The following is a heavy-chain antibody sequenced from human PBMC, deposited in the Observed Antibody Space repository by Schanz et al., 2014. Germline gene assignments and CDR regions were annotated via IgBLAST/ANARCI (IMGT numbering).Heavy chain of an antibody. Sequence: EVQLVESGGGLVQPGGSLRLSCAASGFAFDTYWMSWVRQAPGKGLEWVANIKHDGSEKYYVDSVKGRFTISRDNSKNSMYMEMNSLRAEETAVFDCARVGGTYYDFWSGVPPTVMHDGFDIWGQGTMVTVSS. J-gene: IGHJ3*02. D-gene: IGHD3-3*01. CDR2: IKHDGSEK. V-gene: IGHV3-7*01. CDR1: GFAFDTYW. CDR3: ARVGGTYYDFWSGVPPTVMHDGFDI.